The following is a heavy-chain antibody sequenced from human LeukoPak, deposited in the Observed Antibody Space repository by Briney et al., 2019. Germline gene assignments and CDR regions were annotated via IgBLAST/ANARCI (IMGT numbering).Heavy chain of an antibody. CDR3: ARPLLYYYGSGTYFWSDP. CDR1: GFTFSSYA. D-gene: IGHD3-10*01. J-gene: IGHJ5*02. CDR2: IKQDGSEK. V-gene: IGHV3-7*01. Sequence: GGSLRLSCAASGFTFSSYAMSWVRQAPGKGLEWVASIKQDGSEKYYVDSVKGRFTISRDNAENSLYLQMNSLRADDTAFYYCARPLLYYYGSGTYFWSDPWGQGTLVTVSS.